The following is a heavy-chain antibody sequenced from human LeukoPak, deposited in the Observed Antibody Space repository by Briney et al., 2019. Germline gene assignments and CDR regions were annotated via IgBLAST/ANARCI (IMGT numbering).Heavy chain of an antibody. CDR3: ANSPTLEWLSTYYLDY. CDR2: ISGSGGST. J-gene: IGHJ4*02. Sequence: SGGSLRLSCAASGLTFSSYAMSWVRQAPGKGLEWVSAISGSGGSTYYADSVKGRFTISRDNSKNTLYLQMNSLRAEDTAVYYCANSPTLEWLSTYYLDYWGQGTLVTVSS. V-gene: IGHV3-23*01. CDR1: GLTFSSYA. D-gene: IGHD3-3*01.